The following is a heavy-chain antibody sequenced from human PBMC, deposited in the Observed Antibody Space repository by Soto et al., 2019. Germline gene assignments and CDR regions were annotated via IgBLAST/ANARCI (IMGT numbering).Heavy chain of an antibody. J-gene: IGHJ4*02. V-gene: IGHV3-11*06. Sequence: GGSLRLSCAASGFTFSDYYMSWIRQAPGKGLEWVSYIVSSSSYTNYADSVKGRFTISRDNAKNSLYLEMNSLRAEDTAVYYCARLRASTWYMGGYLDYWGLGTLVTVSS. CDR1: GFTFSDYY. D-gene: IGHD6-13*01. CDR2: IVSSSSYT. CDR3: ARLRASTWYMGGYLDY.